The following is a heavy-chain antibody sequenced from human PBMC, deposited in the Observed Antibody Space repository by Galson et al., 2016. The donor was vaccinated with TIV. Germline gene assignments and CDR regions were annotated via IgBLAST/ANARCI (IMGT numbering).Heavy chain of an antibody. D-gene: IGHD5-18*01. Sequence: SLRLSCAASGFRFNSYAMNWVRQAPGKGLEGVSSIGGTGGSTYYADSVKGRFTSSRDSYKDTEYLQINSLRAEDTAIYFCAKDRQWIPSSLDYWGQGILVTVSS. V-gene: IGHV3-23*01. J-gene: IGHJ4*02. CDR1: GFRFNSYA. CDR3: AKDRQWIPSSLDY. CDR2: IGGTGGST.